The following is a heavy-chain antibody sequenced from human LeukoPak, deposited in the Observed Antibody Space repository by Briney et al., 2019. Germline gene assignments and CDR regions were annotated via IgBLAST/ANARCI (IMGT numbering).Heavy chain of an antibody. Sequence: ASVKVSCKASGYTFTGYYMHWVRQAPGQGLEWMGWINPNSGGTNYAQEFQGRVTMTRDTSISTAYMELSRLRSDDTAVYYCASDIAAAGTRGLDYWGQGTLVTVSS. CDR2: INPNSGGT. D-gene: IGHD6-13*01. CDR3: ASDIAAAGTRGLDY. J-gene: IGHJ4*02. V-gene: IGHV1-2*02. CDR1: GYTFTGYY.